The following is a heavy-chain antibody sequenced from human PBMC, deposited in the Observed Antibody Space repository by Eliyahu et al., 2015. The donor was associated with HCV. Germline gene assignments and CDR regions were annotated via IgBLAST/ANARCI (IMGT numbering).Heavy chain of an antibody. CDR3: ARREGNSKIDV. Sequence: EVQLVQSGAEVKKPGESLKISCKGSGYSFPSYWIGWVRQMSGKGLEWMGIIYPGDFDTRYSPSFQGQVTISVDKSISTAYLQWSSLEASDTAIYYCARREGNSKIDVWGQGTTVTVSS. D-gene: IGHD2/OR15-2a*01. CDR1: GYSFPSYW. V-gene: IGHV5-51*01. J-gene: IGHJ6*02. CDR2: IYPGDFDT.